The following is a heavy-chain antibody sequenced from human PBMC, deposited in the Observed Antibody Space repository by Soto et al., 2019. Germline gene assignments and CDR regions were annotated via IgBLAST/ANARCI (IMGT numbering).Heavy chain of an antibody. CDR2: ISSSSSTI. J-gene: IGHJ6*03. V-gene: IGHV3-48*01. CDR3: ASMKATYDYIWGNYYYYMDV. CDR1: GFTFSSYS. Sequence: PGGSLRLSCAASGFTFSSYSMNWVRQAPGKGLEWVSYISSSSSTIYYADSVSGRFTISRDNAKNSLYLQMNSLRAEDTAVYYCASMKATYDYIWGNYYYYMDVWGKGTTVTVSS. D-gene: IGHD3-16*01.